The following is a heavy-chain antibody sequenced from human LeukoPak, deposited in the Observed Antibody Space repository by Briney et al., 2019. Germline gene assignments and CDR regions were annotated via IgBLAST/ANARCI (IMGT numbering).Heavy chain of an antibody. CDR2: IRGSGGNT. Sequence: GGSLRLSCAASGFTFSSHAMTWVRQASGKGLEWVSSIRGSGGNTYYADSVKGRFTISRDNFQTTLYLQMNSLRAEDTAVYYCAKDYYDSSIFSAPHLFACWGQGTLVTVSS. V-gene: IGHV3-23*01. CDR3: AKDYYDSSIFSAPHLFAC. CDR1: GFTFSSHA. J-gene: IGHJ4*02. D-gene: IGHD3-22*01.